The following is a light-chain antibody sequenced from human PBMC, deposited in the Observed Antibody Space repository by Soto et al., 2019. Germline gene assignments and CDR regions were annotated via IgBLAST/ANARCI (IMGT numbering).Light chain of an antibody. CDR2: AAS. Sequence: DIQMIQSPSSVSESVGDRVTITCRARQGINNWLVWYQQKPGKAPKLLIHAASSLQSGVPSRFSGGGSGTDVTLTISSLQPEDFATYYGQQTNTFPITFGQGTRLEIK. J-gene: IGKJ5*01. V-gene: IGKV1-12*01. CDR1: QGINNW. CDR3: QQTNTFPIT.